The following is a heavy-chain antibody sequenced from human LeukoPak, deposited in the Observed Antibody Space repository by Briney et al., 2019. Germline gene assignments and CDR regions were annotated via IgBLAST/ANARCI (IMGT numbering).Heavy chain of an antibody. CDR2: ISGSGGST. CDR1: GFTFSSYA. CDR3: AKDLDPYDFWSGTGY. D-gene: IGHD3-3*01. V-gene: IGHV3-23*01. Sequence: SGGSLRLSCAASGFTFSSYAMSWVRQAPGKGLEWVSAISGSGGSTYYADSVKGRFTISRDNSKNTLYLQMNSLRAEDTAVYYCAKDLDPYDFWSGTGYWGQGTLVTVSS. J-gene: IGHJ4*02.